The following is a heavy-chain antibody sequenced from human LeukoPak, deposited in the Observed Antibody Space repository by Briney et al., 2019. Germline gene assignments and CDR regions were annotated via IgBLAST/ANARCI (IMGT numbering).Heavy chain of an antibody. D-gene: IGHD2-15*01. CDR1: GGSFSGYY. CDR3: ARYCSGRSCYSFDY. Sequence: SETLSLTCAVYGGSFSGYYWSWIRQPPGKGLEWIGEINHSGSTNYNPSLKSRVTISVDTSKNQFSLKLSSVTAADTAVYYCARYCSGRSCYSFDYWGQGSLVTVSS. CDR2: INHSGST. V-gene: IGHV4-34*01. J-gene: IGHJ4*02.